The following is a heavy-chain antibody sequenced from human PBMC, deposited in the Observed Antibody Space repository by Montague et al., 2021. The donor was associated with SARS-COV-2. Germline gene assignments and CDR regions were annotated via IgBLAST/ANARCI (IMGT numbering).Heavy chain of an antibody. CDR2: ISGSGGST. J-gene: IGHJ4*02. CDR3: AAGLIAAAGY. Sequence: SLRLSCAASGFTFSSYAMSWVRQAPGKGLEWVSAISGSGGSTYHADSVKGRFTISRDNAKNSLYLQMNSLRAEDTAVYYCAAGLIAAAGYWGQGTLVTVSS. D-gene: IGHD6-13*01. V-gene: IGHV3-23*01. CDR1: GFTFSSYA.